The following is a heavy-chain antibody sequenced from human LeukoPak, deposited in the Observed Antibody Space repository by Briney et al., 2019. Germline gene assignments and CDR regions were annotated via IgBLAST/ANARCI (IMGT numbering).Heavy chain of an antibody. D-gene: IGHD5-24*01. V-gene: IGHV4-39*07. CDR3: ATAGWLQSNPFDY. CDR1: GGSISSSSYY. J-gene: IGHJ4*02. Sequence: SETLSLTCTVSGGSISSSSYYWGWIRQPPGKGLEWIGSIYYSGSTYYNPSLKSRVTISVDTSKNQFSLKLSSVTAADTAVYYCATAGWLQSNPFDYWGQGTLVTVSS. CDR2: IYYSGST.